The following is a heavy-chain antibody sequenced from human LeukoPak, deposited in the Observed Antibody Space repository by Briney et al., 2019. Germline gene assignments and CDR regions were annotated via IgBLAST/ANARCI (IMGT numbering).Heavy chain of an antibody. D-gene: IGHD1-26*01. J-gene: IGHJ5*02. V-gene: IGHV4-59*01. CDR3: ALGGATTLGWFDP. CDR2: IYYSGST. CDR1: GGSISSYY. Sequence: SETLSLTCTVSGGSISSYYWSWIRQPPGKGLEWIGYIYYSGSTNYNPSLKSRVTISVDTSKNQFSLKLSSVTAADTAVYYCALGGATTLGWFDPWGQGTLVTVSS.